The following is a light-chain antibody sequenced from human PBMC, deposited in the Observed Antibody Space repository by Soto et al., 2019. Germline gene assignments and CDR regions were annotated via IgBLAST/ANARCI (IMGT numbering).Light chain of an antibody. J-gene: IGLJ3*02. CDR2: DVS. CDR3: CSYAGSYSWV. CDR1: SSDVGAYNY. V-gene: IGLV2-11*01. Sequence: QSALTQPRSVSGSPGQSVTISCTGTSSDVGAYNYVSWYQHHPGKAPKVMIYDVSERPSGVPDRFFGSKSDNKASLTISGLQAEDEADYYCCSYAGSYSWVFGGGTKVTVL.